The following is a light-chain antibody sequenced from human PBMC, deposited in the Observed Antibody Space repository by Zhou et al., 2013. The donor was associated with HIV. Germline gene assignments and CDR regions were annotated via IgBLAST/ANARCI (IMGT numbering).Light chain of an antibody. CDR3: MQALQSPQT. CDR1: QSLLYSDGDTY. Sequence: DIVMTQTPLSSPVTLGQPASISCKSSQSLLYSDGDTYLNWFHQRPGQSPRRLIYKVSKRDSGVPDRFSGSGSGTQFTLKISSVEAEDVGVYYCMQALQSPQTFGQGTKLEIK. V-gene: IGKV2-30*01. J-gene: IGKJ2*01. CDR2: KVS.